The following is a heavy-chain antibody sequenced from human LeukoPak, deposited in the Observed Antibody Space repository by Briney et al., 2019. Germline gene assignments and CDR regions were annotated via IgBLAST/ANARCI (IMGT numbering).Heavy chain of an antibody. D-gene: IGHD3/OR15-3a*01. V-gene: IGHV4-59*01. CDR2: IHGSGST. J-gene: IGHJ4*02. Sequence: SETLSLTCTVSGGSIRGYYWSWIRQPPGKGLEWIGYIHGSGSTTYSPSLKSRVTMSLDTSKNQFSLKLSSVTAADTAVYYCAKGPRGGWTGYFDYWGQGTLVTVSS. CDR1: GGSIRGYY. CDR3: AKGPRGGWTGYFDY.